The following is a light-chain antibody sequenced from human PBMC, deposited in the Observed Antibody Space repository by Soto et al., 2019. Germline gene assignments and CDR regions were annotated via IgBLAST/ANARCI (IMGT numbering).Light chain of an antibody. CDR3: CSYAGRSTYYV. CDR1: SSDVGSYNL. J-gene: IGLJ1*01. V-gene: IGLV2-23*01. Sequence: QSALTQPASVSGSPGQPITISCTGTSSDVGSYNLVSWYQQYPDKAPKLMIYEGTKRPSGVSNRFSCSKSGNTASLTIAGLQAEDEADYYCCSYAGRSTYYVFGTGTKVTV. CDR2: EGT.